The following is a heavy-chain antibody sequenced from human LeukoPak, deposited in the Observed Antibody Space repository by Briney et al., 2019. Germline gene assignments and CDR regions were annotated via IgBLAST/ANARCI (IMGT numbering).Heavy chain of an antibody. D-gene: IGHD1-26*01. CDR2: IKQDGSEK. Sequence: PGGSLRLSCEASGFTFSSYWMSWVRQAPGKGLEWVANIKQDGSEKYYVDSVKCRFSISRDNAKNSLYLQMNSLGAEDTAVYYCARDHIVGATNFDYWGQGTLVTVSS. CDR1: GFTFSSYW. V-gene: IGHV3-7*01. CDR3: ARDHIVGATNFDY. J-gene: IGHJ4*02.